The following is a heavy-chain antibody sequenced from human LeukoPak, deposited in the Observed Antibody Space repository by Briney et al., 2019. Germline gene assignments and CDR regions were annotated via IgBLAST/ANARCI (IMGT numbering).Heavy chain of an antibody. CDR3: AARECSYTYCDGGVFDY. J-gene: IGHJ4*02. V-gene: IGHV3-53*01. D-gene: IGHD3-10*02. CDR2: IYSARTT. Sequence: GGSLRLSCAASGLTVSGKHMSWVRQAPGKGLEWVSVIYSARTTNYAESVEGRFAISRDNTKNTLHLQMNSLRVEDTAIYYCAARECSYTYCDGGVFDYWGQGTLVSVSS. CDR1: GLTVSGKH.